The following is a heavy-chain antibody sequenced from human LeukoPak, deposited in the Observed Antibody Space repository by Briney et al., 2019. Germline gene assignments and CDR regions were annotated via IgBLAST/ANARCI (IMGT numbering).Heavy chain of an antibody. D-gene: IGHD1-26*01. V-gene: IGHV3-23*01. CDR1: EFTFSSYA. CDR2: ISGSGGSA. J-gene: IGHJ6*03. CDR3: AKDLSYGNYYYYYMEV. Sequence: GGSLRLSCAASEFTFSSYAMIWVRQAPGKGLEWVSTISGSGGSAFYADSVKGRFTISRDNSKSTLYLQMNTLRAEDTAVYYCAKDLSYGNYYYYYMEVWGKGTTVTVSS.